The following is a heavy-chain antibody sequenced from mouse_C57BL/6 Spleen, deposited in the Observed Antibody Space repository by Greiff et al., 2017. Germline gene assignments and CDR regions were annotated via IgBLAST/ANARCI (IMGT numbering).Heavy chain of an antibody. Sequence: EVKLMESGAELVRPGASVKLSCTASGFNIKDDYMHWVKQRPEQGLEWIGWIDPENGDTEYASKFHGKATITADTSTNTAYRQLSSLTSEDTAVYYCTTRSYYFDYWGQGTTLTVSS. CDR1: GFNIKDDY. J-gene: IGHJ2*01. V-gene: IGHV14-4*01. CDR3: TTRSYYFDY. CDR2: IDPENGDT.